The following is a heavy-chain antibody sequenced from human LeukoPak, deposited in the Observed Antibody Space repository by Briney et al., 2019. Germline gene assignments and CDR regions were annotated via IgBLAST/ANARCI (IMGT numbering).Heavy chain of an antibody. CDR1: GYTFTGYY. CDR3: ARDRDYGSGIFDY. Sequence: AASVKVSCKASGYTFTGYYMHWVRPAPGQGLEWMGWINPNSGGTNYAQKFQGRVTMTRDTSISTAYMELNRLRSDDTAVYYCARDRDYGSGIFDYWGQGTLVTISS. V-gene: IGHV1-2*02. J-gene: IGHJ4*02. D-gene: IGHD3-10*01. CDR2: INPNSGGT.